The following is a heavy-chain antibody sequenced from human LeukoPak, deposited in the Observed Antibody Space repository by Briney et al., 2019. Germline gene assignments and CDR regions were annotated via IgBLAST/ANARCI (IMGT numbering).Heavy chain of an antibody. V-gene: IGHV1-8*03. CDR3: ARALSQDDAFDI. J-gene: IGHJ3*02. CDR1: GYTFTSYD. Sequence: ASVKVSCKASGYTFTSYDINWVRQATGQGLEWMGWMNPNSGNTGCAQKFQGRVTITRNTSISTAYMELSSLRSEDTAVYYCARALSQDDAFDIWGQGTMVTVSS. CDR2: MNPNSGNT.